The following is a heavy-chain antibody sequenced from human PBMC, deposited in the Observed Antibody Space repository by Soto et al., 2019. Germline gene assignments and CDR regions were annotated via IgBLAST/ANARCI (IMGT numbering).Heavy chain of an antibody. CDR2: IYHSGST. Sequence: SETLSLTCAVSGGSISSGGYSWSWIRQPPEKGLEWIGYIYHSGSTNYNPSLKSRVTISVDTSKNQFSLKLSSVTAADTAVYYCARVGRDYGDSIYYYGMDVWGQGTTVTVSS. J-gene: IGHJ6*02. CDR1: GGSISSGGYS. V-gene: IGHV4-30-2*01. CDR3: ARVGRDYGDSIYYYGMDV. D-gene: IGHD4-17*01.